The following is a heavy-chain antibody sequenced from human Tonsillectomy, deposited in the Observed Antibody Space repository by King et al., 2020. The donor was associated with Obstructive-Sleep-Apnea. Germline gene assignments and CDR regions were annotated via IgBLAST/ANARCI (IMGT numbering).Heavy chain of an antibody. D-gene: IGHD3-22*01. J-gene: IGHJ3*02. CDR3: ARAPGYDTNDAFDI. CDR2: IYYSGST. CDR1: GGSISSYY. Sequence: VQLQESGPGLVKPSETLSLTCTVSGGSISSYYWSWIRQPPGKGLEWIGYIYYSGSTNYNPSLKSRVTISVDTSKNQFSLKLSSVTAADTAVYYCARAPGYDTNDAFDIWGQGTMVTVSS. V-gene: IGHV4-59*01.